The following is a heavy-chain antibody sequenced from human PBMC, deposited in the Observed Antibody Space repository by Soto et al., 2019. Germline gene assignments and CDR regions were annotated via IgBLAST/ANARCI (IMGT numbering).Heavy chain of an antibody. CDR3: ARDPRDCISTSCCYYYGVDV. J-gene: IGHJ6*02. Sequence: QVQLVQSGAEVKKPGSSVKVSCKASGGTFSSYAISWVRQAPGQGLEWMGGIIPIFGTANYAQKFQGRVTMTAEESTTTADMEMSSLTSEDTAVDYRARDPRDCISTSCCYYYGVDVWGQGTTVTVSS. CDR1: GGTFSSYA. CDR2: IIPIFGTA. V-gene: IGHV1-69*12. D-gene: IGHD2-2*01.